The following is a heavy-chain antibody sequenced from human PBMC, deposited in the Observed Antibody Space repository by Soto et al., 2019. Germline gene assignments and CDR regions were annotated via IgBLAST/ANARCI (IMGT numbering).Heavy chain of an antibody. J-gene: IGHJ6*02. V-gene: IGHV1-3*01. Sequence: AASVKVSCKASGYTFTSYAMHWVRQAPGQRLEWVGWINAGNGNTKYSQKFQGRVTITRDTSASTAYMELSSLRSEDTAVYYCARDGVLGSSWSEYYYYGMDVWGQGTTVTVLL. CDR2: INAGNGNT. CDR3: ARDGVLGSSWSEYYYYGMDV. D-gene: IGHD6-13*01. CDR1: GYTFTSYA.